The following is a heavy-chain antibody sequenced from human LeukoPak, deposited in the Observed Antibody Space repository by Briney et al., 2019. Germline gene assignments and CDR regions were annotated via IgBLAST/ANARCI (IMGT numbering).Heavy chain of an antibody. D-gene: IGHD4-11*01. CDR3: ARVNDYKVYFDY. CDR2: ISSSGSTI. Sequence: KPGGSLRLSCAASGFTFSDYYMSWIRQAPGKGLEWVSYISSSGSTIYYADSVKGRFTISRDNAKNSLYLQMNSLRAEDMAVYYCARVNDYKVYFDYWGQGTLVTVSS. V-gene: IGHV3-11*01. CDR1: GFTFSDYY. J-gene: IGHJ4*02.